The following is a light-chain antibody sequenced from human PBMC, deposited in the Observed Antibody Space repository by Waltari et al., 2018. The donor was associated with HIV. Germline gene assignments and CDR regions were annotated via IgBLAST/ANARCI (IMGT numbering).Light chain of an antibody. V-gene: IGKV3-11*01. CDR1: QSVRSH. CDR3: LQALETPG. J-gene: IGKJ3*01. CDR2: DAS. Sequence: EIVLTQSPATLSLSPGERATVSCRASQSVRSHLAWYQHKPGQSPRLLIYDASNRASGIPARFSGSGSGTDFTLNISRVEAEDVGVYYCLQALETPGFGPGTKVDIK.